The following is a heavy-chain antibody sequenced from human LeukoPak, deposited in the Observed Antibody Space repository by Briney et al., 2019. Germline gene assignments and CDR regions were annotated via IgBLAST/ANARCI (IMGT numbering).Heavy chain of an antibody. Sequence: GGSLRLSCAASGFTFSSYAMHWVRQAPGKGLEWVAVISYDGSNKYYADSVKGRFTISRDNSKNTLYLQMNSLRAEDTAVYYCARGHVLLWFGESDSYYFDYWGQGTLVTVSS. D-gene: IGHD3-10*01. J-gene: IGHJ4*02. V-gene: IGHV3-30*04. CDR1: GFTFSSYA. CDR3: ARGHVLLWFGESDSYYFDY. CDR2: ISYDGSNK.